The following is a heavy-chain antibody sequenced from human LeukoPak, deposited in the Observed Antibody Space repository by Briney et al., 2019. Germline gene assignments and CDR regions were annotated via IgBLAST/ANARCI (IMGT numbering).Heavy chain of an antibody. Sequence: SETLSLTCTVSGGSISSYYWSWIRQPPGKGLEWIGYIYYSGSTNYNPSLKSRVTISVDTSKNQFSLKLSSVTAADTAVYYCARLGVGATDYFDYWGQGTLVTVSS. CDR3: ARLGVGATDYFDY. D-gene: IGHD1-26*01. J-gene: IGHJ4*02. CDR2: IYYSGST. CDR1: GGSISSYY. V-gene: IGHV4-59*08.